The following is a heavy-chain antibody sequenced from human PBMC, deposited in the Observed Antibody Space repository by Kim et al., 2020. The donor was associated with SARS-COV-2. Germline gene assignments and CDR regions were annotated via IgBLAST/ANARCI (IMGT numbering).Heavy chain of an antibody. Sequence: SVKVSCKASGFTFTSSAVQWVRQARGQRLEWIGWIVVGSVNTNYAQKFQERVTITRAMSTSTAYMELSSLRSEDTAVYYCAALTLYDSSGYYSPGVGYWGQGTLVTVSS. CDR3: AALTLYDSSGYYSPGVGY. J-gene: IGHJ4*02. D-gene: IGHD3-22*01. CDR2: IVVGSVNT. V-gene: IGHV1-58*01. CDR1: GFTFTSSA.